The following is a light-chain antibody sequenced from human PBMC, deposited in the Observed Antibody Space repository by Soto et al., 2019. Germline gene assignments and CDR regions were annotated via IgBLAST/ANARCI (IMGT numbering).Light chain of an antibody. CDR1: QGIAND. J-gene: IGKJ4*01. CDR2: SVS. CDR3: LQHNTYPLT. V-gene: IGKV1-17*01. Sequence: DIQMTQSPSSLSASVGDTVSVTCRASQGIANDLGWYQQKPGKAPKRLIYSVSSLQSGVPSRFRGSGSGTEFTLTISSLQPEDFATYYCLQHNTYPLTFGAGIKVEIK.